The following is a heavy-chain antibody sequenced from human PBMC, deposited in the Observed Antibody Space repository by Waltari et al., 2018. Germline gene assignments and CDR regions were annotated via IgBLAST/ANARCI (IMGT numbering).Heavy chain of an antibody. Sequence: QVQLQESGPGLVKPSETLSLTCTVSGYSISSGYYWGWIRQPPGKGLEWIGSIYNSGNTNYNPSLQSRVTISVDTSKNQFSLKMNSLTAADTAVYYCAQEGRYCSCTSCYKFDFWGQGTLVTVSS. CDR1: GYSISSGYY. V-gene: IGHV4-38-2*02. J-gene: IGHJ4*02. CDR2: IYNSGNT. D-gene: IGHD2-2*02. CDR3: AQEGRYCSCTSCYKFDF.